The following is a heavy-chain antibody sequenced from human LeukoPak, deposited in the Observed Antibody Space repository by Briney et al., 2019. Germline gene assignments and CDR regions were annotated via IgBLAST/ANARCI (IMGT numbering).Heavy chain of an antibody. J-gene: IGHJ4*02. Sequence: PSETLSLTCTVSGGSISSYYWSWIRQPPGKGLEWIGEINHSGSTNYNPSLKSRVTISVDTSKNQFSLKLSSVTAADTAVYYCARGLYSSSWYPDYWGQGTLVTVSS. CDR2: INHSGST. CDR1: GGSISSYY. V-gene: IGHV4-34*01. D-gene: IGHD6-13*01. CDR3: ARGLYSSSWYPDY.